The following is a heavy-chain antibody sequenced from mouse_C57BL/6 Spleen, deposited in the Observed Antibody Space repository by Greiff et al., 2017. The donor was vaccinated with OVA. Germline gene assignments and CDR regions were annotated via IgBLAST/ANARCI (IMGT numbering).Heavy chain of an antibody. CDR3: ARIYYDYLDD. V-gene: IGHV5-17*01. CDR1: GFTFSDYG. D-gene: IGHD2-4*01. CDR2: ISSGSSTI. Sequence: EVHLVESGGGLVKPGGSLKLSCAASGFTFSDYGMHWVRQAPEKGLEWVAYISSGSSTIYYADTVKGRFTISRDNAKNTLVLQMTSLRSEDTAMYYCARIYYDYLDDWGQGTSVTVSS. J-gene: IGHJ4*01.